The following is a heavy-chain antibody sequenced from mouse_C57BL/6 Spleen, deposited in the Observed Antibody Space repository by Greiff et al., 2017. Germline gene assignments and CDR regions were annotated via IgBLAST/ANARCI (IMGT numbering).Heavy chain of an antibody. D-gene: IGHD2-1*01. J-gene: IGHJ4*01. V-gene: IGHV5-6*01. Sequence: EVQLVESGGDLVKPGGSLKLSCAASGFTFSSYGMSWVRQTPDKRLEWVATISSGGSYTYYLDSVKGRFTISRDNAKNTLYLQMSSLKSEDTAMYYCARHRGYYGNYDAMDYWGQGTSVTVSS. CDR2: ISSGGSYT. CDR1: GFTFSSYG. CDR3: ARHRGYYGNYDAMDY.